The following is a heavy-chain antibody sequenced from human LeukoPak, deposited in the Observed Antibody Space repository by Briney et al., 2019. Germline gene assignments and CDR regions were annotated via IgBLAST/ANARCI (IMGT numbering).Heavy chain of an antibody. CDR2: ISGYNGNT. CDR1: GYTFTSYG. J-gene: IGHJ6*03. D-gene: IGHD2-15*01. CDR3: ASEGIWPRHYYMDV. Sequence: ASVKVSCKASGYTFTSYGISWVRQAPGQGLEWMGWISGYNGNTNYAQKFQGRVTMTRDTSTSTAYMELRSLRSDDTAVYYCASEGIWPRHYYMDVWGKGTTVTTSS. V-gene: IGHV1-18*01.